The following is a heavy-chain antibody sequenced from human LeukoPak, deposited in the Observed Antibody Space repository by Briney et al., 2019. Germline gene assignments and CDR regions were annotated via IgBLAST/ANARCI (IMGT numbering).Heavy chain of an antibody. V-gene: IGHV4-59*01. Sequence: SETLSLTYTVPGGSIISYYRSWIRQPPGMGLEWIGYIYYSGSTNYNPSLKSRVTISVDTSKNQFSPKLSSVTAADTAVYYCARVQDYGGKGYFDFWGQGTLVTVSS. CDR3: ARVQDYGGKGYFDF. CDR2: IYYSGST. J-gene: IGHJ4*02. CDR1: GGSIISYY. D-gene: IGHD4-23*01.